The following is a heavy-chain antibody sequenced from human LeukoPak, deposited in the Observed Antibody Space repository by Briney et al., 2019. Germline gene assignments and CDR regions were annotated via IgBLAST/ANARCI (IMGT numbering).Heavy chain of an antibody. V-gene: IGHV4-34*01. D-gene: IGHD6-13*01. CDR2: INHSGGT. CDR1: GGSFSGYY. J-gene: IGHJ5*02. Sequence: SETLSLTCAVYGGSFSGYYWSWIRQPPGKGLEWIGEINHSGGTNYNPSLKSRVTISVDTSKNQFSLKLSSVTAADTAVYYCVRRPQQLVSWFDPWGQGTLVTVSS. CDR3: VRRPQQLVSWFDP.